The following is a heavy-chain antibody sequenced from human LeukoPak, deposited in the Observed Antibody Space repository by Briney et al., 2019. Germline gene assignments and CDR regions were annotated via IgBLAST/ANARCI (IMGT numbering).Heavy chain of an antibody. V-gene: IGHV1-2*02. CDR3: ARHDYATPYYYYYYMDV. J-gene: IGHJ6*03. CDR1: GYSFSDYY. D-gene: IGHD4-17*01. Sequence: ASVKVSCKAFGYSFSDYYIHWVRQAPGQGLEWMGWINPNSGDTNSAQSFQGRVTMTTDTSTSTAYMELRSLGSGDTAVYYCARHDYATPYYYYYYMDVWGKGTTVTISS. CDR2: INPNSGDT.